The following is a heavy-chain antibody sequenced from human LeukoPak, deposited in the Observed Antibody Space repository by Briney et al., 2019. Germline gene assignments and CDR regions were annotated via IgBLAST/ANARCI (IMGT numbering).Heavy chain of an antibody. J-gene: IGHJ3*02. Sequence: SETLSLTCTVSGGSISTYFWNWIRQPPGKGLEWIGYIYYSGSTNYNPSLKSRVTISLDTSRNQFSLKLNSVTAADTAVYYCAKSNGYGLIDIWGQGTMVTVSS. D-gene: IGHD3-22*01. CDR3: AKSNGYGLIDI. CDR1: GGSISTYF. V-gene: IGHV4-59*12. CDR2: IYYSGST.